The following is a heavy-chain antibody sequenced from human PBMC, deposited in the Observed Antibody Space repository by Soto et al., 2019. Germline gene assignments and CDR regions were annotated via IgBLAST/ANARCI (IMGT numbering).Heavy chain of an antibody. CDR3: ARLVPAATFAY. CDR1: GGSISSYY. CDR2: IYYSGST. D-gene: IGHD2-2*01. J-gene: IGHJ4*02. Sequence: SETLSLTCTVSGGSISSYYWSWIRQPPGKGLEWIGYIYYSGSTNYNPSLKSRVTISVDTSKNQFSLKLSSVTAADTAMYYCARLVPAATFAYWGQGTLVTVSS. V-gene: IGHV4-59*01.